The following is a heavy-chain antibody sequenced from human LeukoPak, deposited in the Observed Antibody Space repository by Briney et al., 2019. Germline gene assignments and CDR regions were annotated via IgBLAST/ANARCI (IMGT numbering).Heavy chain of an antibody. D-gene: IGHD6-13*01. CDR2: IYYSGST. Sequence: KSSETLSLTCTVSGGSISSSSYYWGWIRQPPGKGLEWIGSIYYSGSTYYNPSLKSRVTISVDTSKNQFSLKLSSVTAADTAVYYCARCPHSSWFNWFDPWGQGTLVTVSS. V-gene: IGHV4-39*07. CDR1: GGSISSSSYY. CDR3: ARCPHSSWFNWFDP. J-gene: IGHJ5*02.